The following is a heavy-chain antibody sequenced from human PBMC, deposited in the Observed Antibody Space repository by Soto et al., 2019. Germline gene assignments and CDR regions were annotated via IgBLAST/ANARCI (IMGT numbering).Heavy chain of an antibody. CDR3: AIPPPGFWSASNWFDP. Sequence: ASVKVSCKASGYTFTGYYMHWVRQAPGQGLEWMGWINPNSGDTNYAQNFQGRVTMTKDTSISTAYMELSRLRPDDTAVYYCAIPPPGFWSASNWFDPWGQGTLVTVSS. CDR1: GYTFTGYY. CDR2: INPNSGDT. V-gene: IGHV1-2*02. J-gene: IGHJ5*02. D-gene: IGHD3-3*01.